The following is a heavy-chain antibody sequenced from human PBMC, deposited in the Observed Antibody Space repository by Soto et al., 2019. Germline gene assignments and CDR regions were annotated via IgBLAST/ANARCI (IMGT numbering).Heavy chain of an antibody. CDR2: INAGNGNT. J-gene: IGHJ4*02. D-gene: IGHD5-18*01. V-gene: IGHV1-3*01. Sequence: QVQLVQSGAEVKKPGASVKVSCKASGYTFTSYAMHWVRQAPGQRLEWMGWINAGNGNTKYSQKFQGRVTITRDTSASTAYMELSSLRSEDTAVYYCARDRPRRGYSYCLSTYYFDYWGQGTMVTVSS. CDR3: ARDRPRRGYSYCLSTYYFDY. CDR1: GYTFTSYA.